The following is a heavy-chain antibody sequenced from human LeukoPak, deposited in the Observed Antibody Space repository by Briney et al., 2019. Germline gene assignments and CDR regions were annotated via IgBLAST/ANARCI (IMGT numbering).Heavy chain of an antibody. Sequence: GGSLRLSCAASGFTFSSCAMSWVRQAPGKGLEWVSAISGSGGNTYFADSVKGRFTISRDNSKNTLYLQMNSLRAEDTAVYYCAKGLWLAYPYYFDYWGQGTLVTVSS. D-gene: IGHD6-19*01. CDR2: ISGSGGNT. J-gene: IGHJ4*02. CDR1: GFTFSSCA. CDR3: AKGLWLAYPYYFDY. V-gene: IGHV3-23*01.